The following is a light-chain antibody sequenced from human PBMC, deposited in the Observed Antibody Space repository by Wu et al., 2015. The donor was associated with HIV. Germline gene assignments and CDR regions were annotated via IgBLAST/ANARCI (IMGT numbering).Light chain of an antibody. J-gene: IGKJ1*01. Sequence: EIVLTQSPATLSLSPGERATLSCRASQSINNYLAWYQQKPGRAPRLLIYDASDRATGIPARFSGSGSGTDFTLTISSLEPEDFAVYFCLQRSTSLPTFGQGTQVEIK. CDR2: DAS. V-gene: IGKV3-11*01. CDR1: QSINNY. CDR3: LQRSTSLPT.